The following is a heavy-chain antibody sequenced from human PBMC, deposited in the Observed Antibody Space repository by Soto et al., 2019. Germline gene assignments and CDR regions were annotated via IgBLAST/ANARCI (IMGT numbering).Heavy chain of an antibody. CDR1: GGSISGYY. Sequence: QVQLQESGPGLVKPSETLSLTCTVSGGSISGYYWSWIRQPPGKGLQWIGHIYSSGSTNYNPSLKSRVTISVDTSKNQFSLNLSSVTAADTAVYYCARQRRDFDYWGQGSLVTVSS. J-gene: IGHJ4*02. CDR2: IYSSGST. CDR3: ARQRRDFDY. V-gene: IGHV4-59*08.